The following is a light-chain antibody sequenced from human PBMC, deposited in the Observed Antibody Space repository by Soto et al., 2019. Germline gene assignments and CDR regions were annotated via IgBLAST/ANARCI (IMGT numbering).Light chain of an antibody. CDR3: HQRQYWPPIT. CDR2: DAS. Sequence: ERGLTKSRATLSLSPGERASLSCRTSLSVSVYLDWYQQKPGQAPRLLISDASNRATGIPARFSGSGSGTDFPLTISSLEPEDFAVYYCHQRQYWPPITFGQGTRLEIK. V-gene: IGKV3-11*01. J-gene: IGKJ5*01. CDR1: LSVSVY.